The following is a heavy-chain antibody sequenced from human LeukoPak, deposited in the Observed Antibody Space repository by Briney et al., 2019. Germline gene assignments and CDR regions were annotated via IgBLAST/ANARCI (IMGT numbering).Heavy chain of an antibody. D-gene: IGHD6-6*01. CDR1: GFTFSSYS. CDR3: AITSSSDAFDI. V-gene: IGHV3-21*01. CDR2: ITSGSVNK. J-gene: IGHJ3*02. Sequence: GGSLRLSCAASGFTFSSYSMTWVRQAPGKGLEWVALITSGSVNKYYADSVKGRFTVSRDNAKNSPYLQMNSLRAEDTAVYYCAITSSSDAFDIWGQGTMVTVSS.